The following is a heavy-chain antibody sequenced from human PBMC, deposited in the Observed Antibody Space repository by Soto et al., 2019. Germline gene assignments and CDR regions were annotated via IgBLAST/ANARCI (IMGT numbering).Heavy chain of an antibody. CDR2: IYYSGST. CDR1: GGSISSYY. J-gene: IGHJ4*02. CDR3: ARQDDYNHFDY. Sequence: SETLSLTCTVSGGSISSYYWSWIRQPPGKGLEWIGYIYYSGSTNYNPSLKSRVTISEDTSKSQFSLKLSSVTAADTAVYYCARQDDYNHFDYWGQGTLVTVSS. V-gene: IGHV4-59*08. D-gene: IGHD4-4*01.